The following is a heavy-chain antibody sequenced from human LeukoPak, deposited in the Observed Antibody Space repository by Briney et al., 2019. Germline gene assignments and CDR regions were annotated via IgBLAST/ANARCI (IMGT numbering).Heavy chain of an antibody. V-gene: IGHV4-39*01. Sequence: SEILSLTCTVSGGSITSGSYYWGWIRQPPGKGLEWIGSVYDSGSTYYNPSLKSRGTMSVDTSKNQFSLKLSSVTAADTAIYYCVARLGYCSGTSCYEFDPWGQGTLVTVSS. CDR3: VARLGYCSGTSCYEFDP. D-gene: IGHD2-2*01. CDR2: VYDSGST. CDR1: GGSITSGSYY. J-gene: IGHJ5*02.